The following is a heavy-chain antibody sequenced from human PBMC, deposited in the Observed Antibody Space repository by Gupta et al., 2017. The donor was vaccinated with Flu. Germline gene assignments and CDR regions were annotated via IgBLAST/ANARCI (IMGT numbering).Heavy chain of an antibody. J-gene: IGHJ6*02. CDR1: GFPFSNYD. D-gene: IGHD3-10*01. Sequence: EVQLVESGGGLVQPGGSLRLSCAASGFPFSNYDMHWVRQTTGKGLEWVSAINVAGDTYYPDSVKGRFTISRENAKSSLYLQMNSLTVGDTAVYYCAREPPVSGGYFYGMDVWGQGTTVTVSS. CDR3: AREPPVSGGYFYGMDV. CDR2: INVAGDT. V-gene: IGHV3-13*01.